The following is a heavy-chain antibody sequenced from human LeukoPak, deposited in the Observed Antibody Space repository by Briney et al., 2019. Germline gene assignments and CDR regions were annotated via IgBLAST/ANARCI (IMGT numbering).Heavy chain of an antibody. D-gene: IGHD1-14*01. J-gene: IGHJ2*01. Sequence: GGSLRLSCAASGFTFSSYWLHWVRQAPGKGLVWVSRINTDGSSTSYADSVKGRFTVSRDNAKNTLYLQMNSLGAEDTAVYYCTRHILGSPGWYFDLWGRGALVTVSS. CDR3: TRHILGSPGWYFDL. V-gene: IGHV3-74*01. CDR1: GFTFSSYW. CDR2: INTDGSST.